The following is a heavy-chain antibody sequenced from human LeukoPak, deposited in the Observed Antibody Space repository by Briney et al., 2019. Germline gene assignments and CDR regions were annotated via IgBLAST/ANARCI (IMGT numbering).Heavy chain of an antibody. Sequence: ASVKVSCKASGYTFTSYDINWVRQATGQGLEWMGWMNPNSGNTGYAQKFQGRVTITRNTSISTAYMERSSLRSEDTAVYYCARGLTAMDFDCWGQGTLSPSPQ. CDR3: ARGLTAMDFDC. V-gene: IGHV1-8*03. D-gene: IGHD5-18*01. J-gene: IGHJ4*02. CDR2: MNPNSGNT. CDR1: GYTFTSYD.